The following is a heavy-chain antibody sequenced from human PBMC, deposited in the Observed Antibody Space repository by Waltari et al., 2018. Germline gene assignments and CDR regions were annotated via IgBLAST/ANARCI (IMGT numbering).Heavy chain of an antibody. V-gene: IGHV3-15*01. J-gene: IGHJ4*02. CDR1: GFNFIYAW. CDR3: TADAPEVGQGELDY. Sequence: EVQVVESGGGSAQPGGSLRLSCPDSGFNFIYAWMSWFRQAPGKGLEWVGRIKSKTSGGTADYAAPVEGRFTISKDDSMNTVYLEMSSLKTEDTAIYYCTADAPEVGQGELDYWGQGTLVTVSS. CDR2: IKSKTSGGTA. D-gene: IGHD1-26*01.